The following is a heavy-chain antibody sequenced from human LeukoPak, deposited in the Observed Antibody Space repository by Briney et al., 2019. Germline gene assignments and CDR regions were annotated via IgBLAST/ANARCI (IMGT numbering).Heavy chain of an antibody. CDR2: INHSGST. CDR3: ARFPYYDFWSGYSSGVDY. D-gene: IGHD3-3*01. Sequence: TPSETLSLTCAVYGGSFSGYYWSWLRQPPGKGLEWVGEINHSGSTNYNPSLKSRVTISVDTSKNQFSLKLSSVTAADTAVYYCARFPYYDFWSGYSSGVDYWGQGTLVTVSS. J-gene: IGHJ4*02. CDR1: GGSFSGYY. V-gene: IGHV4-34*01.